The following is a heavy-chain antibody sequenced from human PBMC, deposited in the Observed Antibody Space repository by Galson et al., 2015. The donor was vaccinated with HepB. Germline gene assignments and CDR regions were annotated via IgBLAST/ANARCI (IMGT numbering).Heavy chain of an antibody. CDR1: GGSISSSSDY. D-gene: IGHD3/OR15-3a*01. J-gene: IGHJ5*02. Sequence: LSLTCTVSGGSISSSSDYWAWIRQSPGRGLEWIGNINYRGSTHYNPSLKSRVTISVDTSKNQFSLKLTSVTAADTPIYYCARRGITYYDFWSINWFDPWGQGILISVSS. CDR2: INYRGST. V-gene: IGHV4-39*01. CDR3: ARRGITYYDFWSINWFDP.